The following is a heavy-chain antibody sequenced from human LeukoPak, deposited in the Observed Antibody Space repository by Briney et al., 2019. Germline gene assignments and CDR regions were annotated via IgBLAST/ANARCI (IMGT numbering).Heavy chain of an antibody. Sequence: GGSLRLSCAASGFTFSRNAMSWVRQTPGKGLEWVAALSDSGGSTSYADSVKGRFTISRDNSKNTLYLQMNSLRAEDTAVYYCAKPSPASGNYFDSWGQGTLVTVSS. CDR3: AKPSPASGNYFDS. V-gene: IGHV3-23*01. D-gene: IGHD3-10*01. J-gene: IGHJ4*02. CDR2: LSDSGGST. CDR1: GFTFSRNA.